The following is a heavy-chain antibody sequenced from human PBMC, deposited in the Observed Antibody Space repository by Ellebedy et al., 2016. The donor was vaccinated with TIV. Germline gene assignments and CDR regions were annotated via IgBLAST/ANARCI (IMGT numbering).Heavy chain of an antibody. CDR2: IYYSGST. CDR3: ARTSYYDSSGYPLFDY. CDR1: AGSISNYY. J-gene: IGHJ4*02. V-gene: IGHV4-59*08. Sequence: MPSETLSLTCTVFAGSISNYYWSWIRQPPGKGLEWIGYIYYSGSTNYNPSLKSRVTMSVDSSRNQFSLKLSSVTAADTAVFYCARTSYYDSSGYPLFDYWGQGTLVTVSS. D-gene: IGHD3-22*01.